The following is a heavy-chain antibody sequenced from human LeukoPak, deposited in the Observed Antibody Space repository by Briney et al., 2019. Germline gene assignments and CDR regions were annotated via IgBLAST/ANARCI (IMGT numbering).Heavy chain of an antibody. CDR2: IRSKANSYAT. V-gene: IGHV3-73*01. D-gene: IGHD3-9*01. CDR3: TRGAAVVYDILTGYYNLGVFDY. Sequence: GGSLRLPCAASGFTFSGSAMHWVRQASGKGLEWVGRIRSKANSYATAYAASVKGRFNISRDDSKNTAYLQMNSLKTEDTAVYYCTRGAAVVYDILTGYYNLGVFDYWGQGTLVTVSS. CDR1: GFTFSGSA. J-gene: IGHJ4*02.